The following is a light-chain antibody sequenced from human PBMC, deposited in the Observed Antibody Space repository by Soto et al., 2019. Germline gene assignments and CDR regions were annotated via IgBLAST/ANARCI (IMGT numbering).Light chain of an antibody. J-gene: IGKJ1*01. V-gene: IGKV1-5*01. Sequence: QVTQSLPTVSATVSDRVTLTCLASQTISTWMAWYQQKPGKAPKLLVYDASTLQSGVASRFSGSGSGTEFTLIISGLQPDDSATYYCQQYTNTNNPWMFGQGTNVDI. CDR1: QTISTW. CDR3: QQYTNTNNPWM. CDR2: DAS.